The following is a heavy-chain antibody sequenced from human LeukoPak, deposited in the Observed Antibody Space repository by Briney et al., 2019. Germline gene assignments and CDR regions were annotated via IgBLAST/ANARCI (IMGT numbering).Heavy chain of an antibody. Sequence: GGSLRLSCAASGFTFSSYAMSWVRQAPEKGLEWVSLISGGGDSTYYADSVKGRFTISRDNAKNSLYLQMNSLRAEDTAVYYCARDYSTVTTFFDYWGQGTLVTVSS. CDR3: ARDYSTVTTFFDY. V-gene: IGHV3-23*01. CDR1: GFTFSSYA. D-gene: IGHD4-17*01. J-gene: IGHJ4*02. CDR2: ISGGGDST.